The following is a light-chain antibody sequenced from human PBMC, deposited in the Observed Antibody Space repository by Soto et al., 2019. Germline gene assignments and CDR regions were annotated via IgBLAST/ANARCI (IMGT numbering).Light chain of an antibody. CDR2: GAS. J-gene: IGKJ4*01. CDR1: QSINTS. CDR3: QQSYSFPLT. V-gene: IGKV1-39*01. Sequence: IQMTQSPSSLSASVGDRVTITCRASQSINTSLNWYQQKPGEAPNLLIFGASSFQSGIPSRFGGSGSGADFTLTISNLQPEDFATYYCQQSYSFPLTFGGGTKVDIK.